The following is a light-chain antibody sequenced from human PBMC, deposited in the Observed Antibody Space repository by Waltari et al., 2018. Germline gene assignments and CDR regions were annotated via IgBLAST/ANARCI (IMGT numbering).Light chain of an antibody. J-gene: IGKJ2*01. Sequence: EVVLTQPPATQSASFGEKATLSCSASQNVATKLAWFQQKPGQAPRLLSYGASTRAPGAPVRFSGSGSGTEFTLTITNLQFEDSALFFCQQYHSWPPYTFGQGTKLEIK. CDR1: QNVATK. CDR3: QQYHSWPPYT. V-gene: IGKV3-15*01. CDR2: GAS.